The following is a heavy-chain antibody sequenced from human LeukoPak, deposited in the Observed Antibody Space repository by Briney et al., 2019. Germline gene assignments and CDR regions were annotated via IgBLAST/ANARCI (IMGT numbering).Heavy chain of an antibody. Sequence: ASVKVSCKASGGTFSSYAISWVRQAPGQGLEWMGGIIPIFGTANYAQKFQGRVTITTDESTSTAYMELNSLRAEDTAVYYCARDRSVAGTSNYFDYWGQGTLVTVSS. V-gene: IGHV1-69*05. D-gene: IGHD6-19*01. CDR1: GGTFSSYA. CDR3: ARDRSVAGTSNYFDY. CDR2: IIPIFGTA. J-gene: IGHJ4*02.